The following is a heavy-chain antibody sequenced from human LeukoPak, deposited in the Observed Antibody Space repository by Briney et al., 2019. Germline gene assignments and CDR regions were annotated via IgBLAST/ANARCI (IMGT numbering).Heavy chain of an antibody. CDR2: IHYSGAT. Sequence: SETLSLTCAVYGGPFNGYYWTWVRQPPEKGLEWIGEIHYSGATTYNPSLKRRVTISGDTSRNQVSLRLTSVTAADTADYYCARGRLSAYYFDFWGQGTLVTVSS. CDR3: ARGRLSAYYFDF. J-gene: IGHJ4*02. CDR1: GGPFNGYY. V-gene: IGHV4-34*01.